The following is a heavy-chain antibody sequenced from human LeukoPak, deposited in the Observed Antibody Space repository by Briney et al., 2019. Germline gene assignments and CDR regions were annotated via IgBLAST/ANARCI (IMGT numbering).Heavy chain of an antibody. CDR2: IYHSGST. CDR3: ARHLPSGHAFDY. V-gene: IGHV4-39*01. D-gene: IGHD1-26*01. J-gene: IGHJ4*02. Sequence: SETLSLTCTVSGGSISSSSYYWGWIRQPPGKGLEWIGSIYHSGSTYYNPSLKSRVTISVDTSKNQFSLKLSSVTAADTAVYYCARHLPSGHAFDYWGQGTLVTVSS. CDR1: GGSISSSSYY.